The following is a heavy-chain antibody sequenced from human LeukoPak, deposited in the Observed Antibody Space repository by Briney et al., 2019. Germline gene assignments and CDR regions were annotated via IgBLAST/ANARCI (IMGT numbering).Heavy chain of an antibody. CDR1: AFTVSDYC. CDR3: ARVGGDTAPHAH. J-gene: IGHJ4*02. CDR2: IITSGTSV. V-gene: IGHV3-11*01. Sequence: TGRSLRPAWAPVAFTVSDYCMGCSRPEARDWRGWVSYIITSGTSVNYTDSVTGRFTISRHKAKNSLYLQMSGLRAEDKAVYYCARVGGDTAPHAHWGQGTPVTVSS. D-gene: IGHD3-16*01.